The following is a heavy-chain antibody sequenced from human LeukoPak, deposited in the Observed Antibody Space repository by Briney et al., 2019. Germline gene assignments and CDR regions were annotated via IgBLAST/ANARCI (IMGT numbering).Heavy chain of an antibody. CDR2: IYYRSKWYN. CDR1: GDSVSSKNGA. D-gene: IGHD4-17*01. CDR3: ARDRDDYGDYYFDY. V-gene: IGHV6-1*01. J-gene: IGHJ4*02. Sequence: QTLSLTCAISGDSVSSKNGAWNWIRQSPSRGLEWLGRIYYRSKWYNDYAVSVKSRITITPDTSKNQFSLQLNSVTPEDTAVYYCARDRDDYGDYYFDYWGQGTLVTVSS.